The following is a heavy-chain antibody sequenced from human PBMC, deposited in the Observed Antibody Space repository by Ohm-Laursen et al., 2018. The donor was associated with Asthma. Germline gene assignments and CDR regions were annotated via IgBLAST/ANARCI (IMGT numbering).Heavy chain of an antibody. V-gene: IGHV3-30*18. J-gene: IGHJ5*02. CDR1: GFTFSSYG. D-gene: IGHD4-11*01. CDR3: AKDSMTTVTTRGVNGFDP. CDR2: ISYDGSNK. Sequence: SLRLSCAASGFTFSSYGMHWVRQAPGKGLEWVAVISYDGSNKYYADSVKGRFTISRDNSKNTLYLQMNSLRAEDTAVYYCAKDSMTTVTTRGVNGFDPWGQGTLVTVSS.